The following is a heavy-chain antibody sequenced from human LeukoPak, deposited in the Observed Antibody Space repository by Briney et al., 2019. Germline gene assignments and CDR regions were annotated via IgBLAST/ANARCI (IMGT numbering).Heavy chain of an antibody. J-gene: IGHJ4*02. CDR3: TRSPAAYSSVDF. V-gene: IGHV3-73*01. D-gene: IGHD6-19*01. Sequence: GGSLRLSCAASGFAFSGSAMHWIRQASGKGLEWVGRIRSKANSYATSYAASVTGRFTISRDDSKNTAYLQMKSLKIEDTAVYFCTRSPAAYSSVDFWGQGTLVTVSS. CDR2: IRSKANSYAT. CDR1: GFAFSGSA.